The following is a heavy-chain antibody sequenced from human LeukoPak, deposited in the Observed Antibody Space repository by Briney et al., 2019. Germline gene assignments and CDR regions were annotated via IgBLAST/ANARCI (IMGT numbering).Heavy chain of an antibody. CDR1: GGSFSGYY. CDR3: ASFRNYYYDSSGSTTNWFDP. V-gene: IGHV4-34*01. J-gene: IGHJ5*02. D-gene: IGHD3-22*01. CDR2: INHIGST. Sequence: SETLSLTCAVYGGSFSGYYWSRIRQPPGKGLEWIGEINHIGSTNYNPSLKSRVTISVDTSKNQFSLKLSSVTAADTAVYYCASFRNYYYDSSGSTTNWFDPSGQGTLVTVSS.